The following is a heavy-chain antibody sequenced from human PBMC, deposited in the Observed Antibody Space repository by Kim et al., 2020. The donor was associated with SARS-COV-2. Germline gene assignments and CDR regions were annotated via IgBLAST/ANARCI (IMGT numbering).Heavy chain of an antibody. D-gene: IGHD3-10*02. CDR3: ASPSMFFYS. V-gene: IGHV1-69*13. J-gene: IGHJ4*02. CDR1: GGTFSSYA. Sequence: SVKVSCKASGGTFSSYAISWVRQAPGQGLEWMAGLIPIFGTANYAQKFQGRVTITADESTSTAYMELSSLRSEDMSVYYFASPSMFFYSWGQGTLVTVS. CDR2: LIPIFGTA.